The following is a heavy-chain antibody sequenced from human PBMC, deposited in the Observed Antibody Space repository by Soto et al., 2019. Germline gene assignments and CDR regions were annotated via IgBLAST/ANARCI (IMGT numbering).Heavy chain of an antibody. CDR1: GGTFSSYA. Sequence: QVQLVQSGAEVKKPGSSVKVSCKASGGTFSSYAISWVRQAPGQGLEWMGGSIPIFGTANYAQKFQGRVTIPAGKATSTAYMELRSLRSEYTAVYSCARVLPYYDFWSGYSNYGMDVWGQGTTVTVSS. J-gene: IGHJ6*02. D-gene: IGHD3-3*01. CDR3: ARVLPYYDFWSGYSNYGMDV. V-gene: IGHV1-69*06. CDR2: SIPIFGTA.